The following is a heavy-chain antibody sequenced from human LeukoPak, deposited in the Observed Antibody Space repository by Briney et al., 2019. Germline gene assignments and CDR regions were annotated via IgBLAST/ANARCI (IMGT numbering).Heavy chain of an antibody. Sequence: ASVKVSRKASGYTFTSYYMHWVRQAPGQGLEWMGIINPSGGSTSYAQKFQGRVTMTRDMSTSTVYMELSSLRSEDTAVYYCAKGTEQESYGDYNWFDPWGQGTLVTVSS. V-gene: IGHV1-46*01. D-gene: IGHD4-17*01. CDR3: AKGTEQESYGDYNWFDP. CDR2: INPSGGST. J-gene: IGHJ5*02. CDR1: GYTFTSYY.